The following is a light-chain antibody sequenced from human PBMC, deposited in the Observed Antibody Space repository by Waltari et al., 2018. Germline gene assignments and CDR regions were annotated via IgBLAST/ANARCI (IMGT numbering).Light chain of an antibody. CDR2: DTS. V-gene: IGKV3-11*01. CDR1: QTVDSY. Sequence: EIVLTQSPATLSLSPGERATLSCRASQTVDSYLIWYQQRPGQAPRLLIYDTSDRATGIPARFSGSGYGTDYTLTISSLEPEDFAVYYCQQRRSWPLTFGGGTKVEIK. CDR3: QQRRSWPLT. J-gene: IGKJ4*01.